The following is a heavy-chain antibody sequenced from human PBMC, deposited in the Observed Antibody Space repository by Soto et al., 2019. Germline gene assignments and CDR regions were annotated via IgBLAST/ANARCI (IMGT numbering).Heavy chain of an antibody. V-gene: IGHV3-33*01. CDR3: ARGEASTDEALDI. CDR1: GFTVSNYG. J-gene: IGHJ3*02. CDR2: IWKDGNNK. Sequence: QVQLVESGGGVVQPGQSLRLSCAASGFTVSNYGMHWVRQAPGKGLEWVAVIWKDGNNKYYRDSVKGRFTISRDNSKNTLELQVSSLRGDDTAVYYCARGEASTDEALDIWGQGTMVTVSS.